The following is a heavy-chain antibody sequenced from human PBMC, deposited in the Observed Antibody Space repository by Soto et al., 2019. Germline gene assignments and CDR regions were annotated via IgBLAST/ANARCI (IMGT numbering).Heavy chain of an antibody. V-gene: IGHV1-18*04. CDR2: ISAYNGNT. J-gene: IGHJ4*02. D-gene: IGHD2-8*01. Sequence: PSVKVSCKASGYTFTSYGISWVRQAPGQGLEWMGWISAYNGNTNYAQKLQGRVTMTTDTSTSTAYMELRSLRSDDTAVYYCARGYCTNGVCYTTFGYFDYWGQGTLVTVSS. CDR1: GYTFTSYG. CDR3: ARGYCTNGVCYTTFGYFDY.